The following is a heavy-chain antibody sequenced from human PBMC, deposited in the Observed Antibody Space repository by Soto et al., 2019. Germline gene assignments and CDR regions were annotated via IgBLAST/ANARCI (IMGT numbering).Heavy chain of an antibody. CDR2: IYWNDDK. J-gene: IGHJ4*02. CDR3: AHRGGYSYGSYYFDY. D-gene: IGHD5-18*01. Sequence: QITLKESGPTLVKPTQTLTLTCTFSGFSLSTSGVGVGWIRQPPGKALEWLALIYWNDDKRYSPSLKSRLTIHKDPSKNQVVLTMTNMDPVDTATYYCAHRGGYSYGSYYFDYCGQGTLVTVSS. V-gene: IGHV2-5*01. CDR1: GFSLSTSGVG.